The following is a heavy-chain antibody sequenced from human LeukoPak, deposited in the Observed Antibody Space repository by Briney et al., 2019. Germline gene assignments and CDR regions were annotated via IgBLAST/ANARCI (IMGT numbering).Heavy chain of an antibody. V-gene: IGHV3-21*01. CDR3: ARDDCSTTTCSSRFFDF. CDR1: GFTFSSYS. CDR2: ISSSSSYI. D-gene: IGHD2-2*01. J-gene: IGHJ4*02. Sequence: GGSLRLSCAASGFTFSSYSMNWVRQAPGKGLEWVSSISSSSSYIYYADSVKGRFTISRDNAKNSLYLQMNSLRAEDTALYYCARDDCSTTTCSSRFFDFWGQGTLVTVSS.